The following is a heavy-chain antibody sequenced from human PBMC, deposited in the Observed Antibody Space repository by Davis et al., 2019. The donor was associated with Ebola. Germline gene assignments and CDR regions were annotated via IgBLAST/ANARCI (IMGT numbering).Heavy chain of an antibody. V-gene: IGHV1-46*01. CDR3: ARQKLAAGRDRVSNYGMDV. CDR2: INPSGGST. D-gene: IGHD6-13*01. Sequence: ASVKVSCKASGYTFTSYYMHWMRQAPGQGLEWIGIINPSGGSTSYAQKFQGRVTMTRDTSTSTVYMELSSLRSEDTAVYYCARQKLAAGRDRVSNYGMDVWGQGTTVTVSS. J-gene: IGHJ6*02. CDR1: GYTFTSYY.